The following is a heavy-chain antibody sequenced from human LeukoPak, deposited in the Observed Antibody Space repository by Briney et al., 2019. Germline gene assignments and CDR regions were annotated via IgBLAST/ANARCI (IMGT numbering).Heavy chain of an antibody. CDR2: INPSGVST. Sequence: ASVKVSCKASGHVFTSNYMHWVRQAPGQGLEWMGVINPSGVSTTNAQKFQGRVTVTRDMSTSTVYMELSSLRSEDTAVYYCARYYDSRGNFDFWGQGTLVTVSS. J-gene: IGHJ4*02. V-gene: IGHV1-46*01. CDR1: GHVFTSNY. CDR3: ARYYDSRGNFDF. D-gene: IGHD3-22*01.